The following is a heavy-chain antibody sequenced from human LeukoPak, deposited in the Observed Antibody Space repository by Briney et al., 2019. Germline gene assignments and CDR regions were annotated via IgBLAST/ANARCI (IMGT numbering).Heavy chain of an antibody. Sequence: SGTLSLTCAVSGGSISSSNWWSWVRQPPGKGLEWIGEIYHSGSTNYNPSLKSRVTISVDTSKNQFSLKLSSVTAADTAVYYCARVKRVDRHYYYYYGMDVWGQGTTVTVSS. CDR3: ARVKRVDRHYYYYYGMDV. V-gene: IGHV4-4*02. CDR2: IYHSGST. D-gene: IGHD2-15*01. CDR1: GGSISSSNW. J-gene: IGHJ6*02.